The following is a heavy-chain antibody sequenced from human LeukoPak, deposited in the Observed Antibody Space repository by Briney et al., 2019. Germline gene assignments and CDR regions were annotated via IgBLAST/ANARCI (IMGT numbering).Heavy chain of an antibody. Sequence: PGGSLRLSCAASGFTFSSYAMSWVRQAPGKGLEWVSAISGSGGSTYYADSVKGRFTISRDNSKNTLYLQMNSLRAEDTAVYYCAREALLWFGEKYYFDYWGQGTLVTVSS. J-gene: IGHJ4*02. D-gene: IGHD3-10*01. CDR3: AREALLWFGEKYYFDY. CDR1: GFTFSSYA. CDR2: ISGSGGST. V-gene: IGHV3-23*01.